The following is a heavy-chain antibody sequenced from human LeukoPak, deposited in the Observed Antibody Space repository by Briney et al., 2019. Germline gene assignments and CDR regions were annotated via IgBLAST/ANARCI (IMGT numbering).Heavy chain of an antibody. CDR1: GGSFSSYY. J-gene: IGHJ4*02. CDR3: ASERRYSSGRWDYYFHY. D-gene: IGHD6-19*01. CDR2: INHSGGI. V-gene: IGHV4-34*01. Sequence: SETLSLPCAVYGGSFSSYYWGWIRQPPGKGLEWIGEINHSGGINYNPSLKSRVTISVDTPKNQFSLRLSSVTTADTAVYYCASERRYSSGRWDYYFHYWGQGTLVTVSS.